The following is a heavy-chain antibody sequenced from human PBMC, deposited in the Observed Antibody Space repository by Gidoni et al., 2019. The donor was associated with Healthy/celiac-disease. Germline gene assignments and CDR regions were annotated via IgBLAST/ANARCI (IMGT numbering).Heavy chain of an antibody. CDR3: AKDCSSTSCYDAFDI. D-gene: IGHD2-2*01. J-gene: IGHJ3*02. CDR2: ISGSGGST. Sequence: EVQLLESGGGLVQPGGSLRLSCAASGFNFSRYAMSWVRQAPGKGLDWVSAISGSGGSTYYADSVKGRFTISRDNSKNTLYLQMNSLRAEDTAVYYCAKDCSSTSCYDAFDIWGQGTMVTVSS. V-gene: IGHV3-23*01. CDR1: GFNFSRYA.